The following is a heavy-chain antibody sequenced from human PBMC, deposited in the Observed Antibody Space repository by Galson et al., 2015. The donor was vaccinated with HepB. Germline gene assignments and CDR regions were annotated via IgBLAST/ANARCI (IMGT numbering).Heavy chain of an antibody. CDR2: VSYDGTNK. CDR3: ARPGMDESSGYAYYFDY. V-gene: IGHV3-30-3*01. Sequence: SLRLSCAASGFTFTRYAMHWLRQAPGKGLEWVAVVSYDGTNKFYADSVKGRFTFSRDNSKNMLFLEMNSLRAEDSGVYYCARPGMDESSGYAYYFDYWGQGTLVTVSS. J-gene: IGHJ4*02. D-gene: IGHD3-22*01. CDR1: GFTFTRYA.